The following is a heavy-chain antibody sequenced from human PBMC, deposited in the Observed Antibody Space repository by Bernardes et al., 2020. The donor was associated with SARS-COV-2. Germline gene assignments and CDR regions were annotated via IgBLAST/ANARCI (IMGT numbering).Heavy chain of an antibody. J-gene: IGHJ4*02. D-gene: IGHD4-17*01. V-gene: IGHV2-70*11. Sequence: SGPTHVKPTQTLTLTCTFSGFSLSTSGLCVSWIRQPPGKALEWLARIDWDDDKYYSTSLKTRLTISKDTSKNQVVLSMTNMDPVDTATYYCARVLYGRSDYWGQGTLVTVSS. CDR3: ARVLYGRSDY. CDR2: IDWDDDK. CDR1: GFSLSTSGLC.